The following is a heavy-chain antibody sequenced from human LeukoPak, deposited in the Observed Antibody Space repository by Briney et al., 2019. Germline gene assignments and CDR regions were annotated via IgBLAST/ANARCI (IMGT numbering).Heavy chain of an antibody. Sequence: PSETLSLTCAVYGGSFSGYYWSWIRQPPGKGLEWIGEINHSGSTNYNPSLKSRVTISVDTSKNQFSLKLSSVTAADTAVYYCARPRGYYYYMDVWGKGTTVTVSS. J-gene: IGHJ6*03. V-gene: IGHV4-34*01. CDR2: INHSGST. CDR3: ARPRGYYYYMDV. CDR1: GGSFSGYY.